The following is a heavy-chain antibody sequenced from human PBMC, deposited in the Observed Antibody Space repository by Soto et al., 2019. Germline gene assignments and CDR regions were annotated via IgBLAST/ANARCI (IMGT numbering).Heavy chain of an antibody. Sequence: PSETLSLTCSVSGGSISSGDNYWSWIRQPPGKGLECIGYILNSGRAHYTPSLRSRLAISVDTSRNQFSLKLSSVTAADTAVYYCARTSWFGELSFDYWGLGTLVTV. V-gene: IGHV4-30-4*01. CDR1: GGSISSGDNY. CDR2: ILNSGRA. J-gene: IGHJ4*02. CDR3: ARTSWFGELSFDY. D-gene: IGHD3-10*01.